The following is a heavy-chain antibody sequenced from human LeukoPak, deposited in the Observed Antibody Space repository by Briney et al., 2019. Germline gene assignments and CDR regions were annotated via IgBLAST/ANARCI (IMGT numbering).Heavy chain of an antibody. J-gene: IGHJ3*02. CDR3: ARDDYYDINGHPDDGFNI. CDR2: ISGSGGST. CDR1: GFTFSSYA. Sequence: GGSLRLSCAASGFTFSSYAMSWVRQAPGKGLEWVSAISGSGGSTYYADSVKGRFTISRDNSKNTLYLQMNSLGAEDTAVYYCARDDYYDINGHPDDGFNIWGQGTMVTVSS. D-gene: IGHD3-22*01. V-gene: IGHV3-23*01.